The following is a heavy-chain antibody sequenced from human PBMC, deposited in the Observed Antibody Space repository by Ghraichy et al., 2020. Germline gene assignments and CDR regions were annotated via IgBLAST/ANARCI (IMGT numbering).Heavy chain of an antibody. CDR1: GGSFSGYY. CDR2: INHSGST. CDR3: ARPAKAAFDV. Sequence: SQTLSLTCAVYGGSFSGYYWSWIRHPPGKGLEWIGEINHSGSTNYNPSLKSRVTISVDTSKNQFSLKLSSVTAADTAVYYCARPAKAAFDVWGQGTMVTVSS. V-gene: IGHV4-34*01. J-gene: IGHJ3*01.